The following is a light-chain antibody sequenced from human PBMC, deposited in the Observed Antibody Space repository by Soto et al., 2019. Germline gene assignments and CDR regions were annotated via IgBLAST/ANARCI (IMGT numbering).Light chain of an antibody. CDR2: AAS. V-gene: IGKV1-9*01. Sequence: DIQMTQSPSTLSASVVSRVTITCRASQGISSYLAWCQQKPGKAPKLLIYAASTLQSGVPSRFSGSGSGTDFTLTISSLQPEDFATYYCQQLNSYPRTFGQGTKVDIK. CDR1: QGISSY. J-gene: IGKJ1*01. CDR3: QQLNSYPRT.